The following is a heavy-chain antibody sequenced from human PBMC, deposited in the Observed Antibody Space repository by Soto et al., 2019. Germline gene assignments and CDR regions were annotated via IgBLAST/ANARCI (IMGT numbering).Heavy chain of an antibody. V-gene: IGHV1-18*01. CDR1: GYTFTSYG. D-gene: IGHD6-13*01. CDR3: ARDIPVSSSWYFDY. J-gene: IGHJ4*02. Sequence: ASVKVSCKASGYTFTSYGISWVRQAPGQGLEWMGWISAYNGNTNYAQKLQGRVTMTTKTSTSTAYMELRSLRSDDKAVYYCARDIPVSSSWYFDYSGQGTLVTVSS. CDR2: ISAYNGNT.